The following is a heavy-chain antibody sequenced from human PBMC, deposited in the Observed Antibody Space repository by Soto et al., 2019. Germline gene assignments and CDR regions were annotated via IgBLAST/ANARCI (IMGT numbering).Heavy chain of an antibody. CDR3: ARDGVMVPAAMRSYNWFDP. Sequence: GASVQVSCKASGYTFTSYAMHWVRQAPGQRLEWMGWINAGNGNTKYSQKFQGRVTITRDTSASTAYMELSSLRSEDTAVYYCARDGVMVPAAMRSYNWFDPWGQGTLVTVSS. J-gene: IGHJ5*02. V-gene: IGHV1-3*01. CDR2: INAGNGNT. D-gene: IGHD2-2*01. CDR1: GYTFTSYA.